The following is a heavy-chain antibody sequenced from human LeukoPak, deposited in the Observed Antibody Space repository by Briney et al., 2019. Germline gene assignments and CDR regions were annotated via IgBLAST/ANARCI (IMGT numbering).Heavy chain of an antibody. CDR2: ISAYNGNT. CDR3: ARGSAHSSGWYSGWFDP. CDR1: GYTFTSYG. J-gene: IGHJ5*02. Sequence: ASVKVSCKASGYTFTSYGISWVRQAPGQGLEWMGWISAYNGNTNYAQKLQGRVTMTTDTSTSTAYMELRSLRSDDTAVYYCARGSAHSSGWYSGWFDPWGQGTLVTVSS. V-gene: IGHV1-18*01. D-gene: IGHD6-19*01.